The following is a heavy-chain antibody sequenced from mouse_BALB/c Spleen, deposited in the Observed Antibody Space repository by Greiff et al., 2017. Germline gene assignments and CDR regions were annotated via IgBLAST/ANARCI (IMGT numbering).Heavy chain of an antibody. CDR3: AREDDYDLDY. J-gene: IGHJ2*01. V-gene: IGHV2-9*02. Sequence: VQLKESGPGLVAPSQSLSITCTVSGFSLTSYGVHWVRQPPGKGLEWLGVIWAGGSTNYNSALMSRLSISKDNSKSQVFLKMNSLQTDDTAMYYCAREDDYDLDYWGQGTTLTVSS. CDR2: IWAGGST. D-gene: IGHD2-4*01. CDR1: GFSLTSYG.